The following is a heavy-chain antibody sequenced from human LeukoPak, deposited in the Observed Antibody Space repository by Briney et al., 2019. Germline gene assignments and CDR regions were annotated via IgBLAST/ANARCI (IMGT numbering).Heavy chain of an antibody. J-gene: IGHJ4*02. V-gene: IGHV4-38-2*01. CDR2: IYHSGST. D-gene: IGHD6-13*01. Sequence: SETLSLTCAVSGYSISSGYYWGWIRPPPGKGLEWIGSIYHSGSTYYNPSLKSRVTISVDTSKNQFSLKLSSVTAADTAVYYCARHGTPGIAAAVNYWGQGTLVTVSS. CDR3: ARHGTPGIAAAVNY. CDR1: GYSISSGYY.